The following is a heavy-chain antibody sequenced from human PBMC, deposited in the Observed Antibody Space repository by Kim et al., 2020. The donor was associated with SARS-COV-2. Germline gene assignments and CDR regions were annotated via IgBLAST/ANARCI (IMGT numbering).Heavy chain of an antibody. CDR1: GFTFSSYS. D-gene: IGHD4-17*01. V-gene: IGHV3-48*02. J-gene: IGHJ6*02. CDR3: ARGTVTKENPYGMDV. CDR2: ISSSSSTI. Sequence: GGSLRLSCAASGFTFSSYSMNWVRQAPGKGLEWVSYISSSSSTIYYADSVKGRFTISRDNAKNSLYLQMNSLRDEDTAVYYCARGTVTKENPYGMDVWGQGTTVTVSS.